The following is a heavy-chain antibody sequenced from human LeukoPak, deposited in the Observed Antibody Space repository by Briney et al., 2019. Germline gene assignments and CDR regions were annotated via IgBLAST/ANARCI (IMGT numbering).Heavy chain of an antibody. CDR3: ARDRTDYYDSSGYYVYDY. V-gene: IGHV1-18*01. Sequence: AAVKVACKASGYTFTSDGISWVGQAPEQGLEWMGWISAYNGNTNYAQKLQGRVTMTTDTSTSTAYMELRSLRSDDTAVYYCARDRTDYYDSSGYYVYDYWGQGTLVTVSS. J-gene: IGHJ4*02. CDR2: ISAYNGNT. D-gene: IGHD3-22*01. CDR1: GYTFTSDG.